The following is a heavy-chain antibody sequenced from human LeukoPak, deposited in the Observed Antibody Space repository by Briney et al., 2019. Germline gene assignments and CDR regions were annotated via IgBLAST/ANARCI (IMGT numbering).Heavy chain of an antibody. D-gene: IGHD5-18*01. V-gene: IGHV4-38-2*01. J-gene: IGHJ4*02. CDR1: GYSISSGFY. CDR3: ARTIHLNSFDF. Sequence: PSETLSLTCAVSGYSISSGFYWGWIRQPPGKGLEWIGTIYHSGNTYYNPSLKSRVTVSLDTSKNQFSLKLSSVTAADTAVYYCARTIHLNSFDFWGRGTLVTVSS. CDR2: IYHSGNT.